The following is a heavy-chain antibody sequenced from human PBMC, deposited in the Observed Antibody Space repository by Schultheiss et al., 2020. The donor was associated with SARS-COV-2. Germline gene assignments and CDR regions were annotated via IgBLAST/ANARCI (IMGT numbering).Heavy chain of an antibody. J-gene: IGHJ4*02. CDR1: GYSISSGYY. V-gene: IGHV4-38-2*01. Sequence: SETLSLTCAVSGYSISSGYYWGWIRQPPGKGLEWIGYIYYSGSTNYNPSLKSRVTISVDTSKNQFSLKLSSVTAADTAVYYCARMGHYNFDYWGQGTLVTVSS. CDR3: ARMGHYNFDY. CDR2: IYYSGST. D-gene: IGHD4-17*01.